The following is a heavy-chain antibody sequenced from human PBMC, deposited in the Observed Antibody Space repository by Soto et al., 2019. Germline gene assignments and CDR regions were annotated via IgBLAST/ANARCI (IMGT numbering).Heavy chain of an antibody. Sequence: PGGSLRLSCAASGFAFSVHGMHWARQAPGKGLEWVALISYDGVNNFHADSVKGRFTISRDNSKNTLYLQMNSLRAEDTAIYYCVKDLGWDTAVEPVGVAGYYYYGLDVWGQGTTATVSS. J-gene: IGHJ6*02. D-gene: IGHD2-8*01. CDR1: GFAFSVHG. V-gene: IGHV3-30*18. CDR2: ISYDGVNN. CDR3: VKDLGWDTAVEPVGVAGYYYYGLDV.